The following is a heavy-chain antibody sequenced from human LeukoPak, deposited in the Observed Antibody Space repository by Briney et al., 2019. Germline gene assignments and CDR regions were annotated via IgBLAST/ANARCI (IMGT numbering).Heavy chain of an antibody. V-gene: IGHV3-30*03. J-gene: IGHJ6*02. CDR2: ISYDGSNK. D-gene: IGHD3-10*01. Sequence: PGGSLRLPCAASGFAFSTYWMSWLRQAPGKGLEWVAVISYDGSNKYYADSVKGRFTISRGNSKNTLYLQMNSLRAEDTAVYYCARDNTGRPYYYGSGSYYNGKNYYYYYGMDVWGQGTTVTVSS. CDR1: GFAFSTYW. CDR3: ARDNTGRPYYYGSGSYYNGKNYYYYYGMDV.